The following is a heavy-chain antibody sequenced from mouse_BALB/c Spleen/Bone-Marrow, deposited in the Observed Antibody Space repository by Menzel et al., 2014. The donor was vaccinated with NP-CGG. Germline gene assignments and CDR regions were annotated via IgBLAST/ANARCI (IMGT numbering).Heavy chain of an antibody. J-gene: IGHJ2*01. CDR2: IYPGDGDT. CDR3: ARSGYGSSYDY. Sequence: VQLQHSGAELVRPGSSVKISCKASGYVFSTYWMNWVKQRPGQGLEWIGQIYPGDGDTNYNGKFKGTATLTADKSSSTAYMQLSSLTSEDSAVYFCARSGYGSSYDYWGQGTTLTVSS. CDR1: GYVFSTYW. D-gene: IGHD1-1*01. V-gene: IGHV1-80*01.